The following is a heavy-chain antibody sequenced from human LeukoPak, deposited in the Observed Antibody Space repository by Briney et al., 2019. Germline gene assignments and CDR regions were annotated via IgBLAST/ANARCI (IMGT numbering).Heavy chain of an antibody. CDR1: GYSISSGYH. Sequence: SETLSLTCGVSGYSISSGYHWGWIRQPPGKGLEWIASIYHSGSTYYNPSLKTRVTISVDTSKNQFSLKLSSVTAADTAVYYCARGGGPGYSSSCYYWGQGTLVIVSS. J-gene: IGHJ4*02. CDR2: IYHSGST. V-gene: IGHV4-38-2*01. CDR3: ARGGGPGYSSSCYY. D-gene: IGHD6-13*01.